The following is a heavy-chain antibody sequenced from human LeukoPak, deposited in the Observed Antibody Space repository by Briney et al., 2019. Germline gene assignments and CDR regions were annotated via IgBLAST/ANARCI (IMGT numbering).Heavy chain of an antibody. Sequence: GGSLRLSCAASRFTFSSYAMSWVRQAPGKGLEWVSAISGSGGSTYYADSVKGRFTISRDNSKNTLYLEVISLTAEDTAVYYCAKDDAWLRFGEWSQGTLVTVSS. V-gene: IGHV3-23*01. J-gene: IGHJ4*02. CDR1: RFTFSSYA. CDR3: AKDDAWLRFGE. D-gene: IGHD3-10*01. CDR2: ISGSGGST.